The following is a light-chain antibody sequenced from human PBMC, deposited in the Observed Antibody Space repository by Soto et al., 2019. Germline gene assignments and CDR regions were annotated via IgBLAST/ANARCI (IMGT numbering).Light chain of an antibody. Sequence: IVLTQSPATLSLSPGERATLSCRASQSVSSYLAWYQQKPGQAPRLLIYGASSRATGVPDRFSASGSGTDFTLTISRLEPEDFAVYYCQQYGRSPFTFGPGTKVDIK. CDR3: QQYGRSPFT. CDR2: GAS. J-gene: IGKJ3*01. CDR1: QSVSSY. V-gene: IGKV3-20*01.